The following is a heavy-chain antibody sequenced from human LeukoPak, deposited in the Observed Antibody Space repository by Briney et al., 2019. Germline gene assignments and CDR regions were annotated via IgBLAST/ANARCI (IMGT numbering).Heavy chain of an antibody. Sequence: GGSLRLSCAASGFTLSGYWMHWVRQVPGKGLVWVSRIDANGGGTTYAVSVKGRFAISRDNAKNTLYLQMSSLRIEDTAVYYCTRVQAGRSGLMDVWGRGTTVTVSS. D-gene: IGHD2-8*02. V-gene: IGHV3-74*01. CDR3: TRVQAGRSGLMDV. CDR2: IDANGGGT. J-gene: IGHJ6*02. CDR1: GFTLSGYW.